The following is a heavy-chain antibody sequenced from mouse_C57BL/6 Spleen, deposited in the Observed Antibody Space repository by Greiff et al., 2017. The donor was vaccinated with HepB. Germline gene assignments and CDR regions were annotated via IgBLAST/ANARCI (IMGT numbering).Heavy chain of an antibody. V-gene: IGHV2-2*01. D-gene: IGHD1-1*01. CDR1: GFSLTSYG. CDR3: LVATGDYAMDY. J-gene: IGHJ4*01. CDR2: IWSGGST. Sequence: VQLQQSGPGLVQPSQSLSITCTVSGFSLTSYGVHWVRQSPGKGLEWLGVIWSGGSTDYNAAFISRLSISKDNSKSQVFCKMNSLQADDTAIYYCLVATGDYAMDYWGQGTSVTVSS.